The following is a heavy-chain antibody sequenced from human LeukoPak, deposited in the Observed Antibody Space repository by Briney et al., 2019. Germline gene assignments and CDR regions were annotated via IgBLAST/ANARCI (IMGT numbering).Heavy chain of an antibody. J-gene: IGHJ5*02. CDR1: GFIFSSHA. CDR3: AKDRTVTTLYWFDP. CDR2: ISGSGGTP. V-gene: IGHV3-23*01. Sequence: GGSLRLSCATSGFIFSSHAMSWVRQAPGKGLEWVSAISGSGGTPYYADSVKGRFTISRDNSKNTLYLQMNSLRGEDTAVYYCAKDRTVTTLYWFDPWGQGTLVTVSS. D-gene: IGHD4-17*01.